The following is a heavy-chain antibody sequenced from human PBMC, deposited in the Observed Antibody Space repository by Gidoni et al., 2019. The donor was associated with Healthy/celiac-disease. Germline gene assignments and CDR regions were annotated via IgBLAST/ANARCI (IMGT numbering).Heavy chain of an antibody. CDR3: ALGSGSYCSGGSCLFDY. CDR1: GYSFPIYW. J-gene: IGHJ4*02. V-gene: IGHV5-51*01. Sequence: EVQLVQSGAEVKKPGESLKISCKGSGYSFPIYWIGWVRQMPGKSLEWVGILYPGDSDTRYSPSFQGQVTISADKSISTAYLQWSSLKASDTAMYYCALGSGSYCSGGSCLFDYWGQGTLVTVSS. D-gene: IGHD2-15*01. CDR2: LYPGDSDT.